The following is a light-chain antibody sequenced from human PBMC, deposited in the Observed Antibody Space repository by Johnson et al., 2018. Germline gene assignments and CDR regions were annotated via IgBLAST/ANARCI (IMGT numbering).Light chain of an antibody. Sequence: SVLTQPPSVSAAPGQKVTISCSGSSSNIGNNYVSWYQQLPGTAPKLLIYENNKRPSGIPDRFSGSKSGTSATPGITGLQTGDEADYYCGTWDSSLSAGNVFGTVTKVTVL. CDR3: GTWDSSLSAGNV. CDR1: SSNIGNNY. CDR2: ENN. V-gene: IGLV1-51*02. J-gene: IGLJ1*01.